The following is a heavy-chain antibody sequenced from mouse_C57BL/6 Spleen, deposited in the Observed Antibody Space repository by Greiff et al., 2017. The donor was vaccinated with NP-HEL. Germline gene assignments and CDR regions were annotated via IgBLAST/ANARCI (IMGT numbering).Heavy chain of an antibody. CDR3: ARTNWDTEYYFDY. CDR2: ISSGSSTI. V-gene: IGHV5-17*01. J-gene: IGHJ2*01. D-gene: IGHD4-1*01. Sequence: EVKLMESGGGLVKPGGSLKLSCAASGFTFSDYGMHWVRQAPEKGLEWVAYISSGSSTIYYADTVKGRFTISRDTAKNTLFLQLPSLRSEDTAMYYCARTNWDTEYYFDYWGQGTTLTVSS. CDR1: GFTFSDYG.